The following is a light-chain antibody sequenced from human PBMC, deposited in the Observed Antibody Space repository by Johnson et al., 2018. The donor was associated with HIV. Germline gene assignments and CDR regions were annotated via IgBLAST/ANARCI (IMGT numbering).Light chain of an antibody. CDR2: END. CDR3: GTWDSSLSTSV. V-gene: IGLV1-51*02. CDR1: SSNIRNNY. Sequence: QLVLTQPPSVSAAPGQKVTISCSGTSSNIRNNYVSWYQQLPGTAPKLLIYENDKRPSGIPDRFSGSKSGTSAALGITGLQTGDEADYYCGTWDSSLSTSVFGTGTKVTVL. J-gene: IGLJ1*01.